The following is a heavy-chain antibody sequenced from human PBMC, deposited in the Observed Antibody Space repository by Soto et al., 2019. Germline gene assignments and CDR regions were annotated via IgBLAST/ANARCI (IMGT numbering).Heavy chain of an antibody. CDR3: ARVGLGQQAGWFDP. CDR2: INPNSGGT. CDR1: GYTFTGYY. Sequence: GASVKVSCKASGYTFTGYYMHWVRQAPGQGLEWMGWINPNSGGTNYAQKFQGWVTMTRDTSISTAYMELSRLRSDDTAVYYCARVGLGQQAGWFDPWGQGTLVTVSS. D-gene: IGHD3-9*01. J-gene: IGHJ5*02. V-gene: IGHV1-2*04.